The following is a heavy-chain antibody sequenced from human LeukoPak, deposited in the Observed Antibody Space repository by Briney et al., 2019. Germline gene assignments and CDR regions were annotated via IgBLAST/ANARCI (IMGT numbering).Heavy chain of an antibody. CDR3: ARLLGTEMATGDYYGMDV. Sequence: GESLKISCKGSGYSFTSYWIGWVRQMPGKGLEWMGIIYPGDSDTRYSPSFQGQVTISADKSISTAYLQWSSLKASDTAMYYCARLLGTEMATGDYYGMDVWGQGTTVTVSS. D-gene: IGHD5-24*01. J-gene: IGHJ6*02. CDR1: GYSFTSYW. CDR2: IYPGDSDT. V-gene: IGHV5-51*01.